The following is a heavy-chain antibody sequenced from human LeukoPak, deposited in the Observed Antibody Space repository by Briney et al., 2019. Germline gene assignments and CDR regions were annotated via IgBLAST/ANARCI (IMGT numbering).Heavy chain of an antibody. CDR1: GLTFSSHW. D-gene: IGHD5-18*01. V-gene: IGHV3-74*01. J-gene: IGHJ6*02. CDR3: AKEDRGYSYGYVYYYFAMDV. CDR2: ITNDGSST. Sequence: GGSLRPSCAASGLTFSSHWMHWVRQAPGKGLVWVSRITNDGSSTTYADSVKGRFTISRDNAKNSLYLQMNSLRIEDTALYYCAKEDRGYSYGYVYYYFAMDVWGQGTTVTVSS.